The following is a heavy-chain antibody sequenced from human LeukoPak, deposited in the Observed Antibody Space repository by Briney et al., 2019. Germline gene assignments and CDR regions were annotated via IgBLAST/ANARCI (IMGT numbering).Heavy chain of an antibody. CDR3: AKYYGSGPPALYYYGLDV. CDR2: ISGNGAGT. CDR1: GFTFSSYA. V-gene: IGHV3-23*01. J-gene: IGHJ6*02. Sequence: GGSLRLSCAASGFTFSSYAMNWVRQAPGKGLDWVSAISGNGAGTYYADSVKGRFTISRDSSKNTVYLQMNSLRAEDTAVDYCAKYYGSGPPALYYYGLDVWGQGTTVTVSS. D-gene: IGHD3-10*01.